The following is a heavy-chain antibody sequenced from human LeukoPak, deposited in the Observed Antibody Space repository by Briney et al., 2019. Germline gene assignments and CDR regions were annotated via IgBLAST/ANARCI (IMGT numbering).Heavy chain of an antibody. V-gene: IGHV3-43*02. Sequence: PGGSLRLSCAASGFTFDNYAMHWVRQAPGKGLEWVSLISGGGGSTSYADSVKGRFTISRDNAENSLYLQMNSLRDEDTAVYYCARAMRSGYDYWGQGTLVTVSS. CDR2: ISGGGGST. CDR3: ARAMRSGYDY. CDR1: GFTFDNYA. J-gene: IGHJ4*02. D-gene: IGHD5-12*01.